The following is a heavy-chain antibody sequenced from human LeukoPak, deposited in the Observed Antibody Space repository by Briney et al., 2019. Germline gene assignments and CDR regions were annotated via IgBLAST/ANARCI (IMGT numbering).Heavy chain of an antibody. CDR2: IRSKADSYTT. CDR1: GFTFSGCA. J-gene: IGHJ4*02. CDR3: RAAADLNDY. D-gene: IGHD6-13*01. V-gene: IGHV3-73*01. Sequence: PGGSLTLSCAASGFTFSGCAMHWVRQASGKGLEWLGRIRSKADSYTTAYAASVKGRFIVSRDDSKNTAYLQMNSLKTEDTAVYYCRAAADLNDYWGQGTLVTVSS.